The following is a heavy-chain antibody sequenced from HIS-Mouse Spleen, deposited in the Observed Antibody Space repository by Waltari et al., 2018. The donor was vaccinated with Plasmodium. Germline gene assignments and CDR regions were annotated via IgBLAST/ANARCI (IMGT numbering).Heavy chain of an antibody. CDR2: IKQDGSEK. D-gene: IGHD6-13*01. V-gene: IGHV3-7*01. CDR1: GFTFCSYW. J-gene: IGHJ2*01. Sequence: EVQLVESGGGLVQPGVPLRLSCAASGFTFCSYWMSWVRQAPGKGLEWVANIKQDGSEKYYVDSVKGRFTISRDNAKNSLYLQMNSLRAEDTAVYYCASSWYWYFDLWGRGTLVTVSS. CDR3: ASSWYWYFDL.